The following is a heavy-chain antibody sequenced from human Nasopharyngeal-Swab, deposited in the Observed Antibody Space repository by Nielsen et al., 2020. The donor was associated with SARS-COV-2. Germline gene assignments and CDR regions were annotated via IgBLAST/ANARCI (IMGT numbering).Heavy chain of an antibody. CDR3: ARERGRGGIWNYYYYYMDV. Sequence: LRLSCTVSGGSISSGGYYWSWIRQHPGKGLEWIGYIYYSGSTYYNPSLKSRVTISVDTSKNQFSLKLSSVTAADTAVYYCARERGRGGIWNYYYYYMDVWGKGTTVTVSS. D-gene: IGHD3-10*01. CDR1: GGSISSGGYY. CDR2: IYYSGST. J-gene: IGHJ6*03. V-gene: IGHV4-31*03.